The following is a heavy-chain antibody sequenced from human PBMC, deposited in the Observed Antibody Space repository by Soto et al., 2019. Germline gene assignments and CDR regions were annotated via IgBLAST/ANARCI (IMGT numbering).Heavy chain of an antibody. CDR1: GFTFSSYG. J-gene: IGHJ4*02. V-gene: IGHV3-33*01. D-gene: IGHD2-21*02. Sequence: GGSLRLSCAASGFTFSSYGMHWVRQAPGKGLEWVAVIWYDGSNKYYADSVKGRFTISRDNSKNTLYLQMNSLRAEDTAVYYCARFAVAYCGGDCYSDYWGQGTLVTVSS. CDR3: ARFAVAYCGGDCYSDY. CDR2: IWYDGSNK.